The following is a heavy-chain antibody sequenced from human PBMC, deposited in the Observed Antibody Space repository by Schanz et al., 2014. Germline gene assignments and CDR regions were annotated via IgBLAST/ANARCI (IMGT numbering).Heavy chain of an antibody. J-gene: IGHJ3*02. Sequence: EVQLVESGGCLVQPGGSLRLSCAASGFTVSSSYMNWVRQAPGKGLEWVSVIYSSGSSYYADSVKGRFTISRDISKNPLYLQVSNLRGEDTAVYYCARCRSAGSRSAFDIWGQGTRVTGSS. D-gene: IGHD2-2*01. CDR3: ARCRSAGSRSAFDI. CDR1: GFTVSSSY. CDR2: IYSSGSS. V-gene: IGHV3-66*01.